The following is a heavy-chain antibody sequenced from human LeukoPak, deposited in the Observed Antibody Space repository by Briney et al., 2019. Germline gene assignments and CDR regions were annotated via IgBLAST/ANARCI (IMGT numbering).Heavy chain of an antibody. CDR1: GGSISRSGYY. CDR3: ARYPGYYYYYMDV. V-gene: IGHV4-39*01. CDR2: MYHSGRT. Sequence: SETLSLTCTVSGGSISRSGYYWGWIRQPPGKGLEWLGSMYHSGRTYYNPSLKSRVTISVDKSKNQFSLKLSSVTAANTAVYYCARYPGYYYYYMDVWGKGTTVTISS. J-gene: IGHJ6*03.